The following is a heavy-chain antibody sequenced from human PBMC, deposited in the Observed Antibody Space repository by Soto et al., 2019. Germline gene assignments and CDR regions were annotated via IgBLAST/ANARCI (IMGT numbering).Heavy chain of an antibody. V-gene: IGHV4-59*01. CDR3: ARANYDILTGYNNYYYYGMDV. Sequence: SETLSLTCTVSGGSISSYYWSWIRQPPGKGLEWIGYIYYSGSTNYNPSLKSRVTISVDTSKNQFSLKLSSVTAADTAVYYCARANYDILTGYNNYYYYGMDVWGQGTKVTVYS. D-gene: IGHD3-9*01. CDR2: IYYSGST. J-gene: IGHJ6*02. CDR1: GGSISSYY.